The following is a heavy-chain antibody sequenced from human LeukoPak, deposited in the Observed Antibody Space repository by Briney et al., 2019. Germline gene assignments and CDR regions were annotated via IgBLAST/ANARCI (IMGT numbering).Heavy chain of an antibody. J-gene: IGHJ4*02. D-gene: IGHD6-25*01. CDR3: AKGSAAGRPYYFDY. CDR2: ISGSGGST. Sequence: PGGSLRLSCAASGFTFSSYAMSWVRQAPGKGLEWVSAISGSGGSTHYADSVKGRFTISRDNSKNTLYLQMNSLRAEDAAVYFCAKGSAAGRPYYFDYWGQGTLVTVSS. V-gene: IGHV3-23*01. CDR1: GFTFSSYA.